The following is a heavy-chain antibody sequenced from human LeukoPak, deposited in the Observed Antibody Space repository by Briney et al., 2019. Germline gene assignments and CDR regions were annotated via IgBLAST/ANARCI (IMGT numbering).Heavy chain of an antibody. CDR3: ARDPYSAGYFDF. V-gene: IGHV3-21*01. CDR2: ISSSSSYI. Sequence: PGGSLRLSCAASGFTFTRYSVNWVRQAPGKGLEWVSSISSSSSYIYYADSVKGRFTISRDNAKNSLNLQMNSLRAQDTAVYYCARDPYSAGYFDFWGQGTLVTVSS. J-gene: IGHJ4*02. D-gene: IGHD2-21*01. CDR1: GFTFTRYS.